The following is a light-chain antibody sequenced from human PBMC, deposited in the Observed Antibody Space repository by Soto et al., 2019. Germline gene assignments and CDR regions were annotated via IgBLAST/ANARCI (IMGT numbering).Light chain of an antibody. CDR1: QSVSKY. J-gene: IGKJ4*01. CDR2: DAS. V-gene: IGKV3-11*01. CDR3: QQYYVTPPFT. Sequence: EIVLTQSPATLSLSPGERATLSCRASQSVSKYLAWYQQKPGQAPRLLIYDASNRATGIPARFSGSGSGTDFTLTISSLEPEDFAVYYCQQYYVTPPFTFGGGTKVEIK.